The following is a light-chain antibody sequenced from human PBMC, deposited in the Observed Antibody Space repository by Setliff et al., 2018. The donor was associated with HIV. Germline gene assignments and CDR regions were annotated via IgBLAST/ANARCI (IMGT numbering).Light chain of an antibody. CDR3: FLSYSGARRV. CDR1: TGAVTSGHY. Sequence: QAVVTQEPSLTVSPGGTVTLTCGSSTGAVTSGHYPYWFQQKPGQAPRTLIYDTSNKHSWTPARFSGSLLGGKAAPTLSGAQPEDEAEYYCFLSYSGARRVFGGGTKVTVL. V-gene: IGLV7-46*01. CDR2: DTS. J-gene: IGLJ3*02.